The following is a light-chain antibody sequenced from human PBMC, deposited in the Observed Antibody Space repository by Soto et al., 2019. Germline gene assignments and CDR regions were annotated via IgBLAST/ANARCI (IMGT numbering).Light chain of an antibody. CDR2: GTS. CDR1: QSVASN. V-gene: IGKV3-15*01. Sequence: EIVMTQFPASLSVSPGESVTLSCRASQSVASNLAWYQQKPGQAPRLLISGTSTRATGVPARFSGSGSGTDFTLTISRLEPEDFAVYYCQQYGSSPFTFGPGTKVDIK. J-gene: IGKJ3*01. CDR3: QQYGSSPFT.